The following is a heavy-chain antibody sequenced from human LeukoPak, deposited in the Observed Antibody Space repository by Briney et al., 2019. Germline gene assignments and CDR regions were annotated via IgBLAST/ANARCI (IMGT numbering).Heavy chain of an antibody. CDR3: ARNPAEYFHY. CDR2: MNGDGSNT. Sequence: GGSLRLSCAASGFTFSTSRMHWVRQAPGKGLVWVSRMNGDGSNTNYADSVKGRFTISRDNAKNTLYLQMNSPRAEDTAVYYCARNPAEYFHYWGQGTLVTVSS. CDR1: GFTFSTSR. V-gene: IGHV3-74*01. J-gene: IGHJ4*02. D-gene: IGHD1-14*01.